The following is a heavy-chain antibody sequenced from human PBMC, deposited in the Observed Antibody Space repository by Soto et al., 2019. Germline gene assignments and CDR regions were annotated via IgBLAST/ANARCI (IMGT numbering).Heavy chain of an antibody. D-gene: IGHD1-26*01. CDR2: INTGNGKT. CDR1: GYTFTRYA. CDR3: ARVDSGFSGSHYIDYFNY. V-gene: IGHV1-3*04. J-gene: IGHJ4*02. Sequence: ASVKVSCKASGYTFTRYAMHWVRQAPGQSLEWMGWINTGNGKTKYSEKLQGRVTITRDTSASTAYMELSSLRSEDTAVYYCARVDSGFSGSHYIDYFNYWGQGALVTVSS.